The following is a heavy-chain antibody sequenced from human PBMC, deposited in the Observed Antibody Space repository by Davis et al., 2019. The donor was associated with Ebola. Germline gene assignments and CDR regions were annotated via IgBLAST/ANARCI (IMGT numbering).Heavy chain of an antibody. CDR3: ARHDYGDSHFDY. Sequence: GGSLRLSCAASGFTFSSYVMSWVRQAPGKGLEWVSAVSGSGGSTYYADSVKGRFTISRDNSKNTLYLQMNSLRAEDTAVYYCARHDYGDSHFDYWGQGTLVTVSS. CDR1: GFTFSSYV. V-gene: IGHV3-23*01. CDR2: VSGSGGST. D-gene: IGHD4-17*01. J-gene: IGHJ4*02.